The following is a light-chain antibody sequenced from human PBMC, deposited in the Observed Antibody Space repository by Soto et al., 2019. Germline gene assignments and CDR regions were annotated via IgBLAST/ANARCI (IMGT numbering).Light chain of an antibody. V-gene: IGKV3-20*01. J-gene: IGKJ3*01. Sequence: EIVLTQSPGTLSLSPGERATLSCRASQSVSSSFLAWYQQRPGQAPRLLIFGASYRATGIPDRFSGSGSGTEFTLTISRLEPEDFAVYYCQHYGNSPPEYTFGPGTKVDSK. CDR1: QSVSSSF. CDR3: QHYGNSPPEYT. CDR2: GAS.